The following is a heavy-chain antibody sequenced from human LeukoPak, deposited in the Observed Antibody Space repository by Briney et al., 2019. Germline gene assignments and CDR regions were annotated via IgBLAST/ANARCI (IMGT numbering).Heavy chain of an antibody. CDR3: ARDLDYGDYYFDY. CDR2: IKQDGSEK. J-gene: IGHJ4*02. CDR1: GFTFSSYW. Sequence: GGSLRLSCAASGFTFSSYWMSWVRQAPGKGLEWVANIKQDGSEKYFVDSMKGRFTISRDNAKNSLYLQMNSLRAEDTAVYYCARDLDYGDYYFDYWGQGTLVIVSS. V-gene: IGHV3-7*01. D-gene: IGHD4-17*01.